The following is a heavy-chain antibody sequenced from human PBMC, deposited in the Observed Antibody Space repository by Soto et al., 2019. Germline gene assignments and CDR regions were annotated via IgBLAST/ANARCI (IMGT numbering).Heavy chain of an antibody. CDR2: IYYSGST. CDR3: ARHTEDTAMVKRVDYYYYCMVV. Sequence: SETLSLTCTVSGGSISSSSYYWGWIRQPPGKGLEWIGSIYYSGSTYYNPSLKSRVTISVDTSKNQFSLKLSSVTAADTAVYYCARHTEDTAMVKRVDYYYYCMVVWDQGTTLTVS. V-gene: IGHV4-39*01. D-gene: IGHD5-18*01. J-gene: IGHJ6*02. CDR1: GGSISSSSYY.